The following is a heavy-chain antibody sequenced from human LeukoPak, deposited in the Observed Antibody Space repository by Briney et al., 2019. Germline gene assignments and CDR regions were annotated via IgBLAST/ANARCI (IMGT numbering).Heavy chain of an antibody. Sequence: SPSETLSLTCTASGGSISSYYWSWIRQPPGKGLEWIGYIYYSGSTNYNPSFKSRVTISVDTSKNQFSLKLSSVTAADTAVYYCARLVGLGSRGLPRFDPWGQGTLVTVSS. D-gene: IGHD3-22*01. V-gene: IGHV4-59*01. CDR3: ARLVGLGSRGLPRFDP. J-gene: IGHJ5*02. CDR2: IYYSGST. CDR1: GGSISSYY.